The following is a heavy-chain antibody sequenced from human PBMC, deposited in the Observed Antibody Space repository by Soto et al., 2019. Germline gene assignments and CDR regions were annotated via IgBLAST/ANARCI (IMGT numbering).Heavy chain of an antibody. V-gene: IGHV4-34*01. CDR1: GGSFSGYY. CDR3: ARGEVVAATPFDP. J-gene: IGHJ5*02. CDR2: INHSGST. Sequence: QVQLQQWGAGLLKPSETLSLTCAVYGGSFSGYYWSWIRQPPGKGLEWIGEINHSGSTNYNPSLKSRVTISVDTSKNQFSLKLSSVTAADTAVYYCARGEVVAATPFDPWGQGTLLTVSS. D-gene: IGHD2-15*01.